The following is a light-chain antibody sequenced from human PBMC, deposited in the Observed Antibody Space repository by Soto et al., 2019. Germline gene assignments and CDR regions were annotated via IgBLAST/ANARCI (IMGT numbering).Light chain of an antibody. J-gene: IGKJ4*01. Sequence: DIQMTQSPSTLSASVGDRVTITCRASQSINNWLAWYQQKPGKAPKLLIYKTSDLESGVPSRFSGSGSGTDFTLTISSLQPEDVAAYYCQKYNSAPLTFGGGTKVDIK. CDR2: KTS. V-gene: IGKV1-5*03. CDR3: QKYNSAPLT. CDR1: QSINNW.